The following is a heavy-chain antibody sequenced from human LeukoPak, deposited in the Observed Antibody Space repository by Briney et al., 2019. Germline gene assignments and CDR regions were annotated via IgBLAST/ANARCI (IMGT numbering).Heavy chain of an antibody. CDR1: GGSISSSSYY. J-gene: IGHJ4*02. V-gene: IGHV4-39*01. CDR3: ARRLSSVAGYYFDY. Sequence: SETLSLTCTVSGGSISSSSYYWGWIRQPPGKGLEWIGSIYYSGSTYYNPSLKSRVTISVDTSKNQFSLKLSSVTAADTAVYYCARRLSSVAGYYFDYWGQGTLVTVSS. D-gene: IGHD6-19*01. CDR2: IYYSGST.